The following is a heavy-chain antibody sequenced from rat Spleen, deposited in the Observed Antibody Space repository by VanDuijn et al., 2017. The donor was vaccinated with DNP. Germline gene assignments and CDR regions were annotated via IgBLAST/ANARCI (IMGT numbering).Heavy chain of an antibody. V-gene: IGHV5-29*01. D-gene: IGHD1-1*01. CDR3: ARSYYYSALFDY. CDR1: GFTFSDYY. CDR2: ISHDGRYP. J-gene: IGHJ2*01. Sequence: EVQLVESDGGLVQPGRSLKLSCAASGFTFSDYYMAWVRQAPTKGLEWVSTISHDGRYPYYRDSVKGRFTISRDNAKNTLYLQMDSLRSEDTATYYCARSYYYSALFDYWGQGVMVTVSS.